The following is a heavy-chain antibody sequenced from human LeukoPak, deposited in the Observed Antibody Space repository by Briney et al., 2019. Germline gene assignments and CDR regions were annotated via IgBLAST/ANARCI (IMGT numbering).Heavy chain of an antibody. Sequence: ASVKVSCKASDYTFTRYGISWVRQAPGQGLEWMGWISGSNGNTNYAQKTQDRVTFTTDTSTSTAYMELRSLRSEDTAVYYCARTKGDYYDSSGYYFGYWGQGTLVTVSS. D-gene: IGHD3-22*01. J-gene: IGHJ4*02. CDR3: ARTKGDYYDSSGYYFGY. CDR2: ISGSNGNT. CDR1: DYTFTRYG. V-gene: IGHV1-18*01.